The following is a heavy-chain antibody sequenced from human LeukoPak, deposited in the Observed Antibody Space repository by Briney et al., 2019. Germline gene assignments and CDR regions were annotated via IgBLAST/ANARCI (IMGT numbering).Heavy chain of an antibody. CDR3: ARHDRGYRRQIDY. J-gene: IGHJ4*02. CDR1: GGSISSGSYY. V-gene: IGHV4-61*02. D-gene: IGHD1-1*01. CDR2: IYTSGST. Sequence: SETLSLTCTVSGGSISSGSYYWSWVRQPAGKGLEWIGRIYTSGSTNYNPSLKSRVTISVDTSKNQFSLKLSSVTAADTAVYYCARHDRGYRRQIDYWGQGTLVTVSS.